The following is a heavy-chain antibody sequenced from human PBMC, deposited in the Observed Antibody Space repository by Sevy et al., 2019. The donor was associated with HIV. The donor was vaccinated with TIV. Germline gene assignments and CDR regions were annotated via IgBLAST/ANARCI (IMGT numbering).Heavy chain of an antibody. CDR2: FYYSGRT. CDR3: ATCSPDYYYGMDV. J-gene: IGHJ6*02. D-gene: IGHD2-15*01. CDR1: GGSISGYY. V-gene: IGHV4-59*03. Sequence: SENLSLTCTVSGGSISGYYWSWIRQPPGKGLEWIGYFYYSGRTNYNPSLKSRVTISVDTSKNQFSLKLSSVTAADTNAYYCATCSPDYYYGMDVWGQGTTVTVSS.